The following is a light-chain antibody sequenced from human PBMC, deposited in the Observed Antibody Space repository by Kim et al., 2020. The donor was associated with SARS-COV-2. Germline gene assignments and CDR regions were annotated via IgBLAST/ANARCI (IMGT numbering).Light chain of an antibody. CDR3: QHYGDSQT. Sequence: LAPGDTATPSCRASQNVPSNYLARFQQKLGQAPRVLIYDISNRITGVPDRFSGSGSGTDFTLTISRLEPEDFAVYYCQHYGDSQTFGQGTKVDIK. V-gene: IGKV3-20*01. J-gene: IGKJ1*01. CDR2: DIS. CDR1: QNVPSNY.